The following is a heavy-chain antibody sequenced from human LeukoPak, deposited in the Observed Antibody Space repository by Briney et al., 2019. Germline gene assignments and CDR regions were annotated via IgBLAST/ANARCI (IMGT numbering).Heavy chain of an antibody. Sequence: SETLSLTCTVSGGSISSGDYYWSWIRQPPGKGPEWIGYIYYSGSTYYNPSLQSRVTISVDTSKNQFSLKLSSVTAADTAVYYCARDLPRGGLGYWGQGTLVTVSS. CDR3: ARDLPRGGLGY. CDR2: IYYSGST. CDR1: GGSISSGDYY. V-gene: IGHV4-30-4*08. J-gene: IGHJ4*02. D-gene: IGHD4-23*01.